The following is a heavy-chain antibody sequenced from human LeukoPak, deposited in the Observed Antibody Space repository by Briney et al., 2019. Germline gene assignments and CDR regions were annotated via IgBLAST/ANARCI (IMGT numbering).Heavy chain of an antibody. CDR2: ISWNSGSI. CDR1: GFTFDDYA. CDR3: ARFIAAPYYFDY. J-gene: IGHJ4*02. D-gene: IGHD6-13*01. V-gene: IGHV3-9*01. Sequence: GGSLRLSCAASGFTFDDYAMHWVRQAPGKGMVWVSGISWNSGSIGYADSVKGRFTISRDNAKNSLYLQMNSLRAEDTAVYYCARFIAAPYYFDYWGRGTVVTVSS.